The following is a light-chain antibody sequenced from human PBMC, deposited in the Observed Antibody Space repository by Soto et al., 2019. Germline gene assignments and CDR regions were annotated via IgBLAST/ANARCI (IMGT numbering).Light chain of an antibody. Sequence: DIQMTQSPSSLSASVGDRVTITCRARQSIRSYLIWYQQKPGKAPKLLIYAAASLQSGVLSRFSGSGSRTDFTLTISSLQPEDFAPYYCQQSYSTPNTFGQGTKLEIK. CDR2: AAA. V-gene: IGKV1-39*01. J-gene: IGKJ2*01. CDR1: QSIRSY. CDR3: QQSYSTPNT.